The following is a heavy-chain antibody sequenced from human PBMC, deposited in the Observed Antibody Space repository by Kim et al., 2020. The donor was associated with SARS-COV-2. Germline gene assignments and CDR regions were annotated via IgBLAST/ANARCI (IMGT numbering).Heavy chain of an antibody. CDR2: IYYSGST. V-gene: IGHV4-59*09. CDR3: ARGFDV. J-gene: IGHJ6*04. Sequence: IYYSGSTNYHPSLKSRVTISVDTSKNQFSLKLSSVTAADTAVYYCARGFDVWGKGTTVTVSS.